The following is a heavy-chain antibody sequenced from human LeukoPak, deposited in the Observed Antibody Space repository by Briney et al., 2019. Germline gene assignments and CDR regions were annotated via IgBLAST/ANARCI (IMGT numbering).Heavy chain of an antibody. Sequence: GGSLRLSCAASGFTFSSYAMHWVRQAPGKGLEWVAVISYDGSNKYYADSVKGRFTISRHNSKNTLYLQMNSLRAEDTAVYYCARAYGYSHYYGMDVWGQGTTVTVSS. J-gene: IGHJ6*02. V-gene: IGHV3-30*14. CDR2: ISYDGSNK. D-gene: IGHD5-18*01. CDR3: ARAYGYSHYYGMDV. CDR1: GFTFSSYA.